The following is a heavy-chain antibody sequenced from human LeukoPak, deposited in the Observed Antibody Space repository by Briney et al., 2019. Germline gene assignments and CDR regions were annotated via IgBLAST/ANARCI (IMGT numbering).Heavy chain of an antibody. CDR1: GGSISSGGYY. CDR2: IYYSGST. D-gene: IGHD3-10*01. CDR3: ARDGRSIIWSGVPDNWFDP. Sequence: SETLSLTCTVSGGSISSGGYYWSWIRQHPGKGLEWIGYIYYSGSTYYNPSLKSRVTISVDTSKNQFSLKLSSVTAADTAVYYCARDGRSIIWSGVPDNWFDPWGQGTLVTVSS. V-gene: IGHV4-31*03. J-gene: IGHJ5*02.